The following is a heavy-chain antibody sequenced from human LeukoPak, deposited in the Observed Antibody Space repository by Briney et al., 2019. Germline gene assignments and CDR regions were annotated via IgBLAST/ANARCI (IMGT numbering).Heavy chain of an antibody. Sequence: ASVKVSCKASGYTFTSYGISWVRRAPGQGLEWMGWISAYNGNTNYAQKLQGRVTMTTDTSTSTAYMELRSLRSDDTAVYYCASHGSPRGYSAYYLDYWGQGTLVTVSS. V-gene: IGHV1-18*01. D-gene: IGHD5-12*01. CDR1: GYTFTSYG. CDR3: ASHGSPRGYSAYYLDY. CDR2: ISAYNGNT. J-gene: IGHJ4*02.